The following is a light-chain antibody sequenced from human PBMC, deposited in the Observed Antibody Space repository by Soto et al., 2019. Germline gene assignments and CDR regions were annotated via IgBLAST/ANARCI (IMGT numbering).Light chain of an antibody. J-gene: IGLJ2*01. Sequence: SYELTQPPSVSVSPGQTASITCSGDKLGDKYACWYQQKPGQSPVLVIYQDSKRPSGIPERFSGSNSGNTATLTISGTQAIDEADYYCQAWDSSTARVVFGGGTKVTVL. CDR1: KLGDKY. CDR3: QAWDSSTARVV. CDR2: QDS. V-gene: IGLV3-1*01.